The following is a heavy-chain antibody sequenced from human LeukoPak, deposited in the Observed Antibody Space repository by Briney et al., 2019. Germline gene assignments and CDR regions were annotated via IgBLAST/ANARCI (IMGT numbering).Heavy chain of an antibody. CDR3: ARRGALGNGWFDP. CDR1: GGSISSGGYY. J-gene: IGHJ5*02. CDR2: IYYSGST. D-gene: IGHD4-23*01. V-gene: IGHV4-31*03. Sequence: SETLSLTCTVSGGSISSGGYYWSWIRQHPGKGLEWIGDIYYSGSTYYNPSLMSRATISVDTSKNQFSLKLSSVTAADTAVYYCARRGALGNGWFDPWGQGTLVTAS.